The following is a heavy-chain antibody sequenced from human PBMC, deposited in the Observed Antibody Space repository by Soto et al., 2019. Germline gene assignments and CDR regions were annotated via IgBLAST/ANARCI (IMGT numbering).Heavy chain of an antibody. CDR1: GGSISRSNW. CDR2: IYHSGSS. V-gene: IGHV4-4*02. CDR3: ARLPGAGDVVGFDS. D-gene: IGHD2-15*01. J-gene: IGHJ3*02. Sequence: QVQLQESGPGLVKPSGTLSLTCAVSGGSISRSNWWSWVRQPPGKGLEWIGEIYHSGSSNYNPSLKSRVTISGDKSKNQFALKLSSVTAADTAVYYGARLPGAGDVVGFDSWGQGTMVTVSS.